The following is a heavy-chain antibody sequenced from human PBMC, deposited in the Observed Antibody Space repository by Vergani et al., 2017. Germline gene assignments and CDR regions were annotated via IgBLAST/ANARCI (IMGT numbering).Heavy chain of an antibody. D-gene: IGHD1-1*01. CDR2: VWYDGSNK. J-gene: IGHJ4*02. V-gene: IGHV3-33*01. Sequence: QVQLVESGGGVVQPGRSLRLSCAASGFTFSSYGMHWVRQAPGKGLEWVAVVWYDGSNKYYADSVKGRFTISRDNSKNTLYLQMNSLRAEDTAMYYCAREGTTGTGGVFDDWGQGTLVTVSS. CDR3: AREGTTGTGGVFDD. CDR1: GFTFSSYG.